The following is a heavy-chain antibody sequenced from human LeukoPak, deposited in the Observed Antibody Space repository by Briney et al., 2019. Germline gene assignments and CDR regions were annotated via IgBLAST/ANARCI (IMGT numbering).Heavy chain of an antibody. CDR2: INTNTGNP. CDR1: GYTFTSYA. D-gene: IGHD4-17*01. V-gene: IGHV7-4-1*02. J-gene: IGHJ6*02. Sequence: ASVKVSCKASGYTFTSYAMNWVRQAPGQGLEWMGWINTNTGNPTYAQGFTGRFVFSLDTSVGTAYLQISSLKAKDTAVYYCAREIRGDYDSWYYYYGMDVWGQGTTVTVSS. CDR3: AREIRGDYDSWYYYYGMDV.